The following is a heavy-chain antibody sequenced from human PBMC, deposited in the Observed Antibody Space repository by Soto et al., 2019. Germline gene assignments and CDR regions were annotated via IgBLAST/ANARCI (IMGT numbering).Heavy chain of an antibody. CDR2: VYYNWNA. Sequence: QVQLRESGPGLVKPSETLSLPCDVYGGSITRGGSYWSWVRQHPGKGLEWIGHVYYNWNAYYNPFLLSLGAMSVDTSKNQFSLGLISETAADTAVCYCAKCLPRGTIYYMDVWGERTTIIISS. V-gene: IGHV4-31*01. CDR1: GGSITRGGSY. J-gene: IGHJ6*03. D-gene: IGHD3-16*01. CDR3: AKCLPRGTIYYMDV.